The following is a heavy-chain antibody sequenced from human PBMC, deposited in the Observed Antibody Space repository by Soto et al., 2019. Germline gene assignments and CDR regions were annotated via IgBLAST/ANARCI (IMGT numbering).Heavy chain of an antibody. Sequence: KTSETLSLTCTVSGGSISSYYWSWIRQPPGKGLEWIGYIYYRGSTNYNPSLQSRVTISVDTSKNQFSLKLSSVTAADTAVYYCARVRIDGYSYYYYYGMDFWGQATMVSVSS. CDR2: IYYRGST. V-gene: IGHV4-59*12. CDR3: ARVRIDGYSYYYYYGMDF. D-gene: IGHD5-12*01. J-gene: IGHJ6*02. CDR1: GGSISSYY.